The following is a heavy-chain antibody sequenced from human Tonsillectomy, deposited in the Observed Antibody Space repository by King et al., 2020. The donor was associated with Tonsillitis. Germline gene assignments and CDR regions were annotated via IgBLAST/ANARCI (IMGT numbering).Heavy chain of an antibody. D-gene: IGHD3-10*01. CDR2: ISYDGSNK. J-gene: IGHJ6*02. CDR3: AKDRLYNYGSGSSPPQFYYYYGMDV. CDR1: GFTFSSYG. V-gene: IGHV3-30*18. Sequence: VQLVESGGGVVQPGRSLRLSCAASGFTFSSYGMHWVRQAPGKGLEWVAVISYDGSNKYYADSVKGRFTISRDNSKNTLYLQMNSLRAEDTAVYYCAKDRLYNYGSGSSPPQFYYYYGMDVWGQGTTVTVSS.